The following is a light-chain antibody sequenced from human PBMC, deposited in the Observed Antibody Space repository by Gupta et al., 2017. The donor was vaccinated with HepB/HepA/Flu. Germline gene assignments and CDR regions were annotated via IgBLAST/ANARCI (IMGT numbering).Light chain of an antibody. CDR1: ALPKQY. CDR2: KDS. CDR3: QSADSSGTYVV. Sequence: YELTQPPSVSVSPGQTGRITCSGDALPKQYAYWYQQKPGQAPVLVIYKDSERPSGIPERFSGSSSGTTVTLTISGVQAEDEADYYCQSADSSGTYVVCGGGTKLTVL. V-gene: IGLV3-25*03. J-gene: IGLJ2*01.